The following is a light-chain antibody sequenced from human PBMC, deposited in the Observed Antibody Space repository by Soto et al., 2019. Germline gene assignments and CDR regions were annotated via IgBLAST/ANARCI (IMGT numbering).Light chain of an antibody. CDR1: TGAVTSDRY. J-gene: IGLJ3*02. CDR2: DTT. Sequence: QTVVTQEPSVTVSPGGTVTLTCGSSTGAVTSDRYPYWFQQQPGQVPRALIFDTTNTHSWTPARFSGSFLGDKAALTLSGAQPEDEADYYCLLHYSGGRRVFGGGTKLTVL. CDR3: LLHYSGGRRV. V-gene: IGLV7-46*01.